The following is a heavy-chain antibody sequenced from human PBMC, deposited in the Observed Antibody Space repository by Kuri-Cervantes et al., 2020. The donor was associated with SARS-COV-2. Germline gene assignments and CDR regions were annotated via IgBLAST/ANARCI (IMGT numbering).Heavy chain of an antibody. D-gene: IGHD3-3*01. V-gene: IGHV3-30*18. Sequence: GESLKISCAASGFTFSSYGMHWVRQAPGKGLEWVAVISYDGSNKYYADSVKGRFTISRDNSKNTLYLQMNSLRAEDTAVYYCAKEYYDFWSGYYYYYMDVWGKGTTVPSP. CDR3: AKEYYDFWSGYYYYYMDV. J-gene: IGHJ6*03. CDR1: GFTFSSYG. CDR2: ISYDGSNK.